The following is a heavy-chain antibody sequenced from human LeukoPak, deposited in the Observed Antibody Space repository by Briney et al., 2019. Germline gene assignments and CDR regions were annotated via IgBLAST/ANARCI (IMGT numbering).Heavy chain of an antibody. V-gene: IGHV1-2*02. Sequence: ASVKVSCKASGYTFTGYYMHWVRQAPGQGLECMGWINPNSGGTNYAQKFQGRVTMTRDTSISTAYMELSRLRSDDTAVYYCARDTTSNYYDSSGYYGYWGQGTLVTVSS. CDR3: ARDTTSNYYDSSGYYGY. CDR1: GYTFTGYY. D-gene: IGHD3-22*01. CDR2: INPNSGGT. J-gene: IGHJ4*02.